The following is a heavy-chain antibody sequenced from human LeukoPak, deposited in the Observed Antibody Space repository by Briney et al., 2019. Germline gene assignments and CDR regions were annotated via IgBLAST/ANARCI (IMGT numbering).Heavy chain of an antibody. D-gene: IGHD3-9*01. CDR1: GFTFSSYS. CDR3: ARGPLNYDILTGYYFPLPYGMDV. CDR2: INHSGST. Sequence: GSLRLSCAASGFTFSSYSMNWVRQPPGKGLEWIGEINHSGSTNYKPSLKSRVTISVDTSKNQFSLKLSSVTAADTAVYYCARGPLNYDILTGYYFPLPYGMDVWGQGTTVTVSS. J-gene: IGHJ6*02. V-gene: IGHV4-34*01.